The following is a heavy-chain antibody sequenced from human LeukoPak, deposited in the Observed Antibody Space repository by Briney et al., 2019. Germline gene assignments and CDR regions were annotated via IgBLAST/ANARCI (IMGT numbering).Heavy chain of an antibody. D-gene: IGHD4-23*01. Sequence: PGGSLRLSCTASGFTFGGYAMSWVRQAPGKGLEWVSSISGGSEDTYYADSVKGRFTISRDNSKTTLYLQMNSLRAEDTAVYYCARDRGYSTFDYWGQGTLAIVSS. CDR3: ARDRGYSTFDY. CDR2: ISGGSEDT. V-gene: IGHV3-23*01. CDR1: GFTFGGYA. J-gene: IGHJ4*02.